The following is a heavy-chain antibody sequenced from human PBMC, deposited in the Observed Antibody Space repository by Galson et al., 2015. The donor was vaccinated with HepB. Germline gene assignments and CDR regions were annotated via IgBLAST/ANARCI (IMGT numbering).Heavy chain of an antibody. Sequence: SVKVSCKVSGYTLTELSMHWVRQAPGKGLEWMGGFDPEDGETIYAQKFQGRVTMTEDTSTDTAYMELSSLRSEDTAVYYCATGVDGSYHAFDIWGQGTMVTVSS. V-gene: IGHV1-24*01. D-gene: IGHD1-26*01. CDR3: ATGVDGSYHAFDI. CDR1: GYTLTELS. J-gene: IGHJ3*02. CDR2: FDPEDGET.